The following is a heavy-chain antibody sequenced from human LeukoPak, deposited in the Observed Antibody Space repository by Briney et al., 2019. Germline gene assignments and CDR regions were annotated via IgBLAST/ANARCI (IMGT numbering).Heavy chain of an antibody. CDR1: GFTFSSYG. J-gene: IGHJ3*02. CDR3: AREDLWFGGIGAFDI. CDR2: IRYDGSNK. D-gene: IGHD3-10*01. V-gene: IGHV3-30*02. Sequence: GGSLRLSCAASGFTFSSYGMHWVRQAPGKGLEWVAFIRYDGSNKYYADSVKGRFTISRDNSKNTLYLQMNSLRAEDTAVYYCAREDLWFGGIGAFDIWGQGTMVTVSS.